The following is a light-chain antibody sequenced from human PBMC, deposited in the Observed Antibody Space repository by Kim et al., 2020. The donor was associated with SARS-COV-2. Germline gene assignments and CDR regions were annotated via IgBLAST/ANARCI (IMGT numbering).Light chain of an antibody. Sequence: DIQMTQSPSSLSASVGDRVTITCRASQSISSYLNWYQQKPGKAPKLLIYAAYSLQSGVPSRFSGSGSGTDFTLTISSLQPEDFGTYYCQQSYSTPYSFGQGTKLEI. CDR2: AAY. J-gene: IGKJ2*03. CDR1: QSISSY. V-gene: IGKV1-39*01. CDR3: QQSYSTPYS.